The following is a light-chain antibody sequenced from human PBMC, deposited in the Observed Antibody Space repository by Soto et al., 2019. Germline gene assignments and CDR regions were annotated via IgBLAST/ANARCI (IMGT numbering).Light chain of an antibody. Sequence: QSALTRPASVSGSPGQSITISCTGTSSDVGSYNYVSWYQQHPGKAPKLMIYEVSDRPSGISSRFSGSKSGNTASLTISGLQTEDEADYYCSSYTSSSTLFGTGTKVNV. CDR3: SSYTSSSTL. V-gene: IGLV2-14*01. CDR2: EVS. CDR1: SSDVGSYNY. J-gene: IGLJ1*01.